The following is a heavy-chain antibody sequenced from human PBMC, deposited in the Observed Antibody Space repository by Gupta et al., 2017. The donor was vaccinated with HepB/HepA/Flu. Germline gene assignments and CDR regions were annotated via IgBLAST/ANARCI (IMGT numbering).Heavy chain of an antibody. D-gene: IGHD1-26*01. Sequence: EVRLVESGGGLVQPGGSLRLPVPASGFSFSSYWMIGVGQAPGKGLEWVANIKQDGSETYYVDSVKGRFTISRDNAKNSLYLQMNNLRAEDTALYYCARETPSTSIVGKTNDYWGQGTLVTVSS. J-gene: IGHJ4*02. CDR3: ARETPSTSIVGKTNDY. V-gene: IGHV3-7*01. CDR1: GFSFSSYW. CDR2: IKQDGSET.